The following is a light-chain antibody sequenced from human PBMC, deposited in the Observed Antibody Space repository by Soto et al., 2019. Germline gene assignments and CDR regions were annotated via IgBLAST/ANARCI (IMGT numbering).Light chain of an antibody. CDR2: DTS. CDR3: QQRSSWPRA. Sequence: EIVLTQSPATLSLSLGERATLSCRTSQNIDTYLVWYQQKPGQPPRLLIYDTSKRATGVPDRFSGSGSGTDFTLTISSGAPEDFALYYCQQRSSWPRAFGGGTKVEI. V-gene: IGKV3-11*01. CDR1: QNIDTY. J-gene: IGKJ4*01.